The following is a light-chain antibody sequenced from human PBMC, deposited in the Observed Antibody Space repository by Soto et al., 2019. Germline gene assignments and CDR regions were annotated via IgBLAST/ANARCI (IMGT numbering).Light chain of an antibody. Sequence: EIVMTQSPGSLSSSPGESATTTCRASQSISSSLAWNKQKAGQAPRLLIYDASNRATGIPARFSGSGSGTDFTLTISSLEPEDFAIYLCQQSITWPSTFGQGTKLEIE. V-gene: IGKV3-11*01. J-gene: IGKJ2*01. CDR2: DAS. CDR1: QSISSS. CDR3: QQSITWPST.